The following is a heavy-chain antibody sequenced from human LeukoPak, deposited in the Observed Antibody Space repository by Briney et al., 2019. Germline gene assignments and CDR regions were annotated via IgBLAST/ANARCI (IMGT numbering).Heavy chain of an antibody. J-gene: IGHJ6*03. CDR1: GYTFTGYY. D-gene: IGHD6-6*01. V-gene: IGHV1-2*02. CDR2: ISPNSGGT. Sequence: SVKVSCKASGYTFTGYYMHLVRQAPGQGLEWMGLISPNSGGTNYAQKFQGRVTMTRDTSISTAYMELSRLRYDVTAVYYCASPGLSYSISSGRGDYYYYIDVWGKGTTVTVSS. CDR3: ASPGLSYSISSGRGDYYYYIDV.